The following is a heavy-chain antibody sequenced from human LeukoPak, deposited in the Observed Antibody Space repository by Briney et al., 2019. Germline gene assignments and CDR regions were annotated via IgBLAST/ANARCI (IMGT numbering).Heavy chain of an antibody. V-gene: IGHV3-48*03. D-gene: IGHD2-15*01. J-gene: IGHJ4*02. CDR2: ITSSGPTA. Sequence: PGGSLRLSCAASGFTFSNYEMNWVRQAPGMGLEWVSYITSSGPTAYYADSVKGRFNISRDNAQNSLFLQMNSLTAEDTAIYYCARLGFCSDGSCYSLDYWGQGILVTVSS. CDR3: ARLGFCSDGSCYSLDY. CDR1: GFTFSNYE.